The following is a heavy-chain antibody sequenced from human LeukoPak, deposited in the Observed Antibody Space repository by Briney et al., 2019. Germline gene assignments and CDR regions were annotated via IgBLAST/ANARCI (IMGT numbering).Heavy chain of an antibody. CDR3: ARGAGDIVVVVAARVYYFDY. CDR1: GGSFSGYY. CDR2: INHSGST. V-gene: IGHV4-34*01. D-gene: IGHD2-15*01. Sequence: PSETLSLTCAVHGGSFSGYYWSWIRQPPGKGLEWIGEINHSGSTNYNPSLKSRVTISVDTSKNQFSLKLSSVTAADTAVYYCARGAGDIVVVVAARVYYFDYWGQGTLVTVSS. J-gene: IGHJ4*02.